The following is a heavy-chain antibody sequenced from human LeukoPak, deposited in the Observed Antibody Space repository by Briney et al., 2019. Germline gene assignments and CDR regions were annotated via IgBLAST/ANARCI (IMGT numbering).Heavy chain of an antibody. D-gene: IGHD2-21*02. CDR1: GFTFSSYG. J-gene: IGHJ6*03. CDR2: ISGSSSGK. V-gene: IGHV3-48*01. CDR3: ARDSDRYQGHYYYYMDV. Sequence: GGSLRLSCAASGFTFSSYGMNWVRQAPWKGLEWVSYISGSSSGKFYADSVKGRFTISRDNAKNSLYLQMNSLRAEDTAVYYCARDSDRYQGHYYYYMDVWGKGTTVTVSS.